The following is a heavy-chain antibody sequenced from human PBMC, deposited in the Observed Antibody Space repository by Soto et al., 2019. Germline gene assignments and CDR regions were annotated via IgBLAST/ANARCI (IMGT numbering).Heavy chain of an antibody. J-gene: IGHJ4*02. Sequence: GGSLRLSCAASGFTFSSYGMHWVRQAPGKGLEWVAVISYDGSNKYYADSVKGRFTISRDNSKNTLYLQMNSLRAEDTAVYYCAKLPRPYCSGGSCYESEYYWGQGTLVTVSS. V-gene: IGHV3-30*18. D-gene: IGHD2-15*01. CDR2: ISYDGSNK. CDR3: AKLPRPYCSGGSCYESEYY. CDR1: GFTFSSYG.